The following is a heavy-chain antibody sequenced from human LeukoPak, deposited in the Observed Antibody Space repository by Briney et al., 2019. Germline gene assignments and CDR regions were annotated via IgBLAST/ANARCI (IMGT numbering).Heavy chain of an antibody. D-gene: IGHD3-3*01. V-gene: IGHV3-23*01. J-gene: IGHJ4*02. CDR3: AKYLKRITIFGVAVDY. Sequence: GGSLRLSCAASGFTFSSYAMSWVRQAPGKGLEWVATISGSGGSTYCADSVKGRFTISRDNSENTLYLQMNSLRAEDTAVYYCAKYLKRITIFGVAVDYWGQGTLVTVSS. CDR2: ISGSGGST. CDR1: GFTFSSYA.